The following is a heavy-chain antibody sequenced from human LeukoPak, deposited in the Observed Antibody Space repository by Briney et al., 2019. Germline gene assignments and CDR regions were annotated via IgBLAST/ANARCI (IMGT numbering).Heavy chain of an antibody. J-gene: IGHJ5*02. Sequence: GGSLRLSCAASGFSFSNYAMSWVRQAPGKGLEWVSSIGASSGTLHYADSVKGRFTVSRDNSKNTLHLQMNSLRAEDTAMYYCTKTNRFYAGTYQWFDPWGQGTLVTVSS. D-gene: IGHD2-2*01. CDR3: TKTNRFYAGTYQWFDP. CDR1: GFSFSNYA. CDR2: IGASSGTL. V-gene: IGHV3-23*01.